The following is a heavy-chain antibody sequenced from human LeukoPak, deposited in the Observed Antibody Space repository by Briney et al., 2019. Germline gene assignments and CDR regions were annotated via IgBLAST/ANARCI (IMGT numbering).Heavy chain of an antibody. CDR2: ISSSSSYI. D-gene: IGHD7-27*01. CDR3: AGDLGTYYFDY. CDR1: GGSISSSS. J-gene: IGHJ4*02. V-gene: IGHV3-21*01. Sequence: PSETLSLTCTVSGGSISSSSYYWGWIRQPPGKGLEWVSSISSSSSYIYYADSVKGRFTISRDNAKNSLYLQMNSLRAEDTAVYYCAGDLGTYYFDYWGQGTLVTVSS.